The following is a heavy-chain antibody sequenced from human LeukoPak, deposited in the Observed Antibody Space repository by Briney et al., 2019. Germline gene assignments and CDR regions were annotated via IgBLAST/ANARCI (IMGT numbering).Heavy chain of an antibody. D-gene: IGHD1-26*01. Sequence: SETLSLTCAVYGGSFSGYFWSWIRQPPGKGLEWIGEINHSGSTNYNPSLKSRVTISVDTSKNQFSLKLSSVTAADTAVYSCARRQYSGSSPIDYWGQGTPVTVSS. J-gene: IGHJ4*02. CDR1: GGSFSGYF. CDR3: ARRQYSGSSPIDY. CDR2: INHSGST. V-gene: IGHV4-34*01.